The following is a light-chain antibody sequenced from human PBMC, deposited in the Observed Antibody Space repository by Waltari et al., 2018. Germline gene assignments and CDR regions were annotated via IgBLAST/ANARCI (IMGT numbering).Light chain of an antibody. J-gene: IGLJ3*02. CDR2: RNN. CDR1: SSNIGSNY. Sequence: QSVLTQPPSASGTPGQRVTISCSGSSSNIGSNYVYWYQQLPGTAPKLLIYRNNQRPSGVPDRFSGSKSGTSASRAISGLRSEDEADYYCAAWDDSRSGRVFGGGTKLTVL. V-gene: IGLV1-47*01. CDR3: AAWDDSRSGRV.